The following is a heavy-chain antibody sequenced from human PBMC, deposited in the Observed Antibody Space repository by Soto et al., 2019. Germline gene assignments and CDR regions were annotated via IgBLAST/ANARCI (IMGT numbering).Heavy chain of an antibody. J-gene: IGHJ6*02. D-gene: IGHD1-26*01. CDR1: GFTFSSYS. CDR2: ISSSSSYI. V-gene: IGHV3-21*01. Sequence: ESGGGLVKPGGSLRLSCAASGFTFSSYSMNWVRQAPGKGLEWVSSISSSSSYIYYADSVKGRFTISRDNAKNSLYLQMNSLRAEDTAVYYCARDQREPPRKRTLYYYYGMDVWGQWTTVTVSS. CDR3: ARDQREPPRKRTLYYYYGMDV.